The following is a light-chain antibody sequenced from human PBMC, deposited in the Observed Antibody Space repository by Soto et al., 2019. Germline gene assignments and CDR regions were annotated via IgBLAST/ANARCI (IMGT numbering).Light chain of an antibody. V-gene: IGKV3-15*01. CDR2: GAS. CDR3: QQHNQWPIT. CDR1: QSVSSY. J-gene: IGKJ5*01. Sequence: EIVLTQSPATLSLSPGERATLSCRASQSVSSYLAWYHQKPGQAPRLLIYGASTRATGIPARFSGSGSGTEFTLTINSLQSEDSAVYYCQQHNQWPITFGQGTRLEI.